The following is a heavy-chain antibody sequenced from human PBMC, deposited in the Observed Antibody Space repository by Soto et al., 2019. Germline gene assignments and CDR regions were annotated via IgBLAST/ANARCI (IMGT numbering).Heavy chain of an antibody. CDR2: ISGSGGRS. V-gene: IGHV3-23*01. J-gene: IGHJ4*02. Sequence: EVQLLDSGGGLVQPGGSLRLSCAASGFTFSNYAMTWVRQGPGKGLEWVSGISGSGGRSYYADSVKGRFTITRDNSKSKLYLQMYSLRGEDTAVYYCAKAYFVWSSEQPYYFDYWGQGTLVTVSS. CDR3: AKAYFVWSSEQPYYFDY. CDR1: GFTFSNYA. D-gene: IGHD3-16*01.